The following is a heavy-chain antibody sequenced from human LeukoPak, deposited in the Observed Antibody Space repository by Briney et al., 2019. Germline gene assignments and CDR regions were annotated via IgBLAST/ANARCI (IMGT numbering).Heavy chain of an antibody. CDR3: ARDRGLPDPRYYFDY. CDR1: GYTFTSYY. D-gene: IGHD3-10*01. V-gene: IGHV1-46*01. J-gene: IGHJ4*02. Sequence: ASVKVSCKASGYTFTSYYMHWVRQAPGQGLEWMGIMNPGGGSTSYAQMFQGRVTMTRDTSTSTVYMELSSLRSEDTAVYYCARDRGLPDPRYYFDYWGQGTLVTVSS. CDR2: MNPGGGST.